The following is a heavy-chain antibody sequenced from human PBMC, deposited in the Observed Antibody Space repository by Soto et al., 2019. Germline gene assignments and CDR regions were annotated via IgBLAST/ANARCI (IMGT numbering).Heavy chain of an antibody. Sequence: PXETLTLTCTVSGGSVSSVSYYWSWIRQPPGKGLEWIGYIYHSGSTYYNPSLKSRVTISVDRSKNQFSLKLSSVTAADTAVYYCARAEWDSYGSYYFDYWGQGTLVTVSS. CDR3: ARAEWDSYGSYYFDY. CDR2: IYHSGST. V-gene: IGHV4-30-2*01. CDR1: GGSVSSVSYY. J-gene: IGHJ4*02. D-gene: IGHD5-18*01.